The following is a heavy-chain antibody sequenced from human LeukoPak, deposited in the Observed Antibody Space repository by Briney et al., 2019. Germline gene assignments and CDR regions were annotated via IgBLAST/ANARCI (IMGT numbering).Heavy chain of an antibody. Sequence: PGGSLRLSCAASGFTFSSYEMNWVRQAPGKGLEWVSSISDTSTYIYYADSVKGRFTMSRDNAKNSLCLQMNSLRAEDTAVYYCARDPGRGAAGTHDYWGQGTLVTVSS. D-gene: IGHD6-13*01. CDR2: ISDTSTYI. V-gene: IGHV3-21*01. J-gene: IGHJ4*02. CDR3: ARDPGRGAAGTHDY. CDR1: GFTFSSYE.